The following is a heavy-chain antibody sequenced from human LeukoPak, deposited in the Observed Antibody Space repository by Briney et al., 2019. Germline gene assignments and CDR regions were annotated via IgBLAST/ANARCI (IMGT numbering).Heavy chain of an antibody. CDR1: GGSISSHF. D-gene: IGHD3-10*01. Sequence: PSETLSLTCTVSGGSISSHFWSWIRQPPGKGLEWIGYMFYSGSTNYNPSLKSRVTISVDASKNQFSLKLTSVSAADTAVYYCARDRAPVTMIRGAPRGFDPWGQGTLVTVSS. CDR3: ARDRAPVTMIRGAPRGFDP. CDR2: MFYSGST. J-gene: IGHJ5*02. V-gene: IGHV4-59*11.